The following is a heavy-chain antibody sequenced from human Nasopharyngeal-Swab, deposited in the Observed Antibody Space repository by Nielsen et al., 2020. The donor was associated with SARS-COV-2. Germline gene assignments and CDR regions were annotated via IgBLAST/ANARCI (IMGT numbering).Heavy chain of an antibody. CDR3: ARDLGGGYCTTTNCPGS. CDR1: GLTVSSTY. CDR2: TEIGGTT. J-gene: IGHJ1*01. D-gene: IGHD2-2*01. V-gene: IGHV3-53*01. Sequence: GESLQISCAVSGLTVSSTYMSWVRQAPGKGLGWVSVTEIGGTTHYADSVKGRFSISRDSSTNTLYLQMNNVRAEDTAVYYCARDLGGGYCTTTNCPGSWGQGTLVTVSS.